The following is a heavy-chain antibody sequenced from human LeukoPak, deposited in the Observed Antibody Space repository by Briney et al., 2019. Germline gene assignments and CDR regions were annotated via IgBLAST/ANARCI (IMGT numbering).Heavy chain of an antibody. CDR2: IFPGDSDP. CDR3: AREFGSGSYYNLGY. Sequence: GESLKISCQASGYSFTSYWIGWVRQMPGKGLEWMGIIFPGDSDPKYSPSSQGQVTISADKSISTAYLQWSSLKASDTAIYYCAREFGSGSYYNLGYWGQGTLVTVSS. V-gene: IGHV5-51*01. CDR1: GYSFTSYW. D-gene: IGHD3-10*01. J-gene: IGHJ4*02.